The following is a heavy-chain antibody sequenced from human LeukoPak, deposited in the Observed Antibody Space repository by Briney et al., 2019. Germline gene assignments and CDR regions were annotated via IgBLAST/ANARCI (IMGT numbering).Heavy chain of an antibody. CDR3: ARRGSGSFVGAFDL. CDR1: GFSFTSHA. CDR2: INTNTGNP. Sequence: GASVKVSCKASGFSFTSHAMNWVRQGPGQRLEWMGTINTNTGNPTYAQGFSGRLVFSLDTSVSTAYLQINSLEAEDTAVYYCARRGSGSFVGAFDLWGQGTMVTVSS. V-gene: IGHV7-4-1*02. J-gene: IGHJ3*01. D-gene: IGHD1-26*01.